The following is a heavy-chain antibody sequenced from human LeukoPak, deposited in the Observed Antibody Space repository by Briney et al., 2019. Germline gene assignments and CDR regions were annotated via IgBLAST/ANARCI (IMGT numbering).Heavy chain of an antibody. CDR2: VNPSGGST. CDR1: GFTFINYY. CDR3: ARALTPLYYDFWSGDDY. V-gene: IGHV1-46*01. Sequence: ASVKVSCKTSGFTFINYYMHWVRQAPGQGLEWMGIVNPSGGSTSYAQKFQGRVTMTRDTSTSTVYMELSSLRSEDTAVYYCARALTPLYYDFWSGDDYWGQGTLVTVSS. D-gene: IGHD3-3*01. J-gene: IGHJ4*02.